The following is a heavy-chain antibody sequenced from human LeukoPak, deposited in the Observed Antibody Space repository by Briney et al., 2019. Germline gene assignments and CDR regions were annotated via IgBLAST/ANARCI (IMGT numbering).Heavy chain of an antibody. Sequence: GGSLRLSCAAAGFTFSSYAMHWVRQAPGKGLEWVAVIAYDGSNKYYADTVKGRFTISRDNSKNTLYLQMNSLRAEDTAVYYCARVAHYYYYYYTDVWGKGTTVTVSS. D-gene: IGHD5-12*01. V-gene: IGHV3-30*04. J-gene: IGHJ6*03. CDR3: ARVAHYYYYYYTDV. CDR2: IAYDGSNK. CDR1: GFTFSSYA.